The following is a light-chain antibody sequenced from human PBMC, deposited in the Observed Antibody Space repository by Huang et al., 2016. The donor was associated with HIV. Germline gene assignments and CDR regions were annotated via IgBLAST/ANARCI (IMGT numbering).Light chain of an antibody. CDR1: QNISR. Sequence: EIVMTQSPATLSVSPGESAILSCRASQNISRLAWYQQKSGHSPRLLIYDASSRATGIPARFSGSGSGTEFTLTVSSLQSEEFALYDCQQYDDWPPWTFGPGTQVDIK. CDR3: QQYDDWPPWT. V-gene: IGKV3-15*01. J-gene: IGKJ1*01. CDR2: DAS.